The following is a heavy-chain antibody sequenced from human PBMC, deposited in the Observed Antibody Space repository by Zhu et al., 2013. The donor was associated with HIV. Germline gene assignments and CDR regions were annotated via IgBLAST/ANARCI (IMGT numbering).Heavy chain of an antibody. Sequence: QVNLVQSGGEVKKPGASVKVSCKASGYTFTSYGITWVRQAPGQGLEWMGWISAYSGNTKYTEKFQGRVTMTTEISTRTGYMELRSLRSDDTAVYYCARFLGXSVAGIPDYWGQGEPWSTVS. J-gene: IGHJ4*01. V-gene: IGHV1-18*01. D-gene: IGHD6-19*01. CDR1: GYTFTSYG. CDR3: ARFLGXSVAGIPDY. CDR2: ISAYSGNT.